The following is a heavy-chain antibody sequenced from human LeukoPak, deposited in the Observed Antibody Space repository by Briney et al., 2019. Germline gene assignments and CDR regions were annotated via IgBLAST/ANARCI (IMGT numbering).Heavy chain of an antibody. J-gene: IGHJ4*02. CDR1: GFTFSSYS. CDR3: ARAGEWLAHDY. D-gene: IGHD6-19*01. Sequence: PGGSLRLSCAASGFTFSSYSMNWVRQAPGKGLEWVSSISSSSSYIYYADSVRGRFTISRDNAKNSLYLQMNSLRAEDTAVYYCARAGEWLAHDYWGQGTLVTVYS. CDR2: ISSSSSYI. V-gene: IGHV3-21*01.